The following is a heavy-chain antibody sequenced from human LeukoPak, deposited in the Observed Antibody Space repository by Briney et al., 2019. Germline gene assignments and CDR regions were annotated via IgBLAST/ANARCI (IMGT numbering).Heavy chain of an antibody. J-gene: IGHJ3*02. CDR2: IYYLGRN. V-gene: IGHV4-39*01. CDR3: ARSETGEPFDT. Sequence: KPSETLSLTCTLSVGSIRRRDYYWGWIRQPPVKGLEWIGNIYYLGRNYYNPSLKSRVTLSGDTSKNQFSLKLRSVTAADTAVYYCARSETGEPFDTCGEGTMVTVSA. D-gene: IGHD3-16*01. CDR1: VGSIRRRDYY.